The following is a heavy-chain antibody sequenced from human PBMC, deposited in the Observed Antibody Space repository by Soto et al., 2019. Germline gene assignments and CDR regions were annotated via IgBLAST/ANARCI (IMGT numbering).Heavy chain of an antibody. CDR3: ARAALGVGIDFQH. V-gene: IGHV1-8*01. D-gene: IGHD3-10*01. Sequence: QVQLVQSGAEVNKPGASVKVYYKASGYTFTSYDINWVRQATGQGLEWMGWTNPNSGNTGYAQKFQGRVTMTRNTSISTAYMELSSLRSEVTAVYYCARAALGVGIDFQHWGQGTLVTVSS. CDR1: GYTFTSYD. CDR2: TNPNSGNT. J-gene: IGHJ1*01.